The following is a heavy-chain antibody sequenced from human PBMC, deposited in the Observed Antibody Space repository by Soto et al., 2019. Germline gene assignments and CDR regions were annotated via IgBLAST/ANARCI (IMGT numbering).Heavy chain of an antibody. J-gene: IGHJ6*02. D-gene: IGHD3-9*01. Sequence: QVQLVQSGAEVRTPGASVKVSCKASGYTFTNYDINWVRQAPGQGLEWMGWVNPNSGITVYAQKFQGRVTMTRDTSRGTANMELSSLRSDDTAVYYCARYYDYFHGMDFWGQGTTVTVSS. CDR1: GYTFTNYD. CDR2: VNPNSGIT. V-gene: IGHV1-8*01. CDR3: ARYYDYFHGMDF.